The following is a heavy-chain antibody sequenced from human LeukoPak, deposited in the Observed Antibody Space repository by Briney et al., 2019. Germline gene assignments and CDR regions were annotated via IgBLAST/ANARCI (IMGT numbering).Heavy chain of an antibody. CDR2: IRSKANSYAT. CDR3: ARGGGLDV. V-gene: IGHV3-73*01. CDR1: GFTFSGSA. D-gene: IGHD3-16*01. Sequence: GSLRLSCAASGFTFSGSAMHWVRQASGKGLVWVGRIRSKANSYATAYAASVKGRFTISRDDSKNTAYLQMNSLKTEDTAVYFCARGGGLDVWGQGATVTVSS. J-gene: IGHJ6*02.